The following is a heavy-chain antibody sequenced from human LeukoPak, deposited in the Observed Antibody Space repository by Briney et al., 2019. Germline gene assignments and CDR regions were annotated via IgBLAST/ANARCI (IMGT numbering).Heavy chain of an antibody. CDR2: IRGSSDVI. CDR1: GFTFSSHA. CDR3: AKGQSASSTFDC. V-gene: IGHV3-23*01. Sequence: GGSLRLSCAASGFTFSSHAMSWVRQAPGKGLEWVSLIRGSSDVIEYADSVRGRFTISRGNSKNTVSLQLNNLRAEDTALYYCAKGQSASSTFDCWGQGTLVTVSS. J-gene: IGHJ4*02.